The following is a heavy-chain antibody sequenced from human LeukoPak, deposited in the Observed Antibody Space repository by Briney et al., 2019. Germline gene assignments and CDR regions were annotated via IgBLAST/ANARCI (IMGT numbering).Heavy chain of an antibody. J-gene: IGHJ6*02. Sequence: GGSLRLSCAASGFTFSSYGMHWVRQAPGKGLEWVAFIRYDGSNKYYADSVKGRFTISRDNSKNTLYLQMNGLRAEDTAVYYCAKVYGDSTRYYYYGMDVWGQGTTVTVSS. CDR3: AKVYGDSTRYYYYGMDV. V-gene: IGHV3-30*02. CDR1: GFTFSSYG. D-gene: IGHD4-17*01. CDR2: IRYDGSNK.